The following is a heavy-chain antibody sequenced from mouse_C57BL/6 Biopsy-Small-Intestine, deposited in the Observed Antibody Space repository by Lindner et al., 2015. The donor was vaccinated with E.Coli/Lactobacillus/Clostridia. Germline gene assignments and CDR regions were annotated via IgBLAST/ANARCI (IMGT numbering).Heavy chain of an antibody. CDR3: TRGNDGSFDY. Sequence: VQLQESGGGLVKPGGSLKLSCATSGFTFSNYGIHWVRQAPEKGLEWVAYISSGSSTIYYADTVKGRFTISRDNAKKTLFLQMTSLRSEDTAMYYCTRGNDGSFDYWGQGTTLTVSS. D-gene: IGHD2-3*01. J-gene: IGHJ2*01. CDR2: ISSGSSTI. CDR1: GFTFSNYG. V-gene: IGHV5-17*01.